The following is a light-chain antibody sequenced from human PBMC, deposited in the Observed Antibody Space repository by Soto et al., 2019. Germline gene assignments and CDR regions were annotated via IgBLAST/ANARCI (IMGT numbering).Light chain of an antibody. CDR1: QSVSSN. CDR3: QQYNNWPPYT. CDR2: GAS. Sequence: EIVMTQSPATLSVSPEERATLSCRASQSVSSNLAWYQQKPGQAPRLLIYGASTRATGIPARFSDSASGTEFTLTISSLQSEDIAVYYCQQYNNWPPYTFGQGTKLEIK. V-gene: IGKV3-15*01. J-gene: IGKJ2*01.